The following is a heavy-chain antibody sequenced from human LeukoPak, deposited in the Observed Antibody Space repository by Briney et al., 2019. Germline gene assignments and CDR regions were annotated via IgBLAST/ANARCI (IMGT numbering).Heavy chain of an antibody. J-gene: IGHJ4*02. D-gene: IGHD6-6*01. CDR3: ASEGQLVRQYIY. Sequence: GGSLRLSCAVSGFTFRNYWMTWVRQAPGKELEWVANIKQDGSENYYADSVRGRFTISRDNSQNSLYLQMDSLRVEDTAVYYCASEGQLVRQYIYWGQGTLVIVSS. CDR1: GFTFRNYW. V-gene: IGHV3-7*01. CDR2: IKQDGSEN.